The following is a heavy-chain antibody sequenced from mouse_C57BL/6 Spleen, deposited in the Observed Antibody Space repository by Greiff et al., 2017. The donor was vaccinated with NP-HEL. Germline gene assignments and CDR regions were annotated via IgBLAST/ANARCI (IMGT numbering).Heavy chain of an antibody. Sequence: QVQLQQPGAELVKPGASVKLSCKASGYTFTSYWMHWVKQRPGQGLEWIGMIHPNSGSTNYNEKFKSKATLTVDKSSSTAYMQLSSLTSEDSAVYYCARSDNLLWSRRGLNYAMDYWGQGTSVTVSS. CDR3: ARSDNLLWSRRGLNYAMDY. V-gene: IGHV1-64*01. D-gene: IGHD2-2*01. CDR2: IHPNSGST. CDR1: GYTFTSYW. J-gene: IGHJ4*01.